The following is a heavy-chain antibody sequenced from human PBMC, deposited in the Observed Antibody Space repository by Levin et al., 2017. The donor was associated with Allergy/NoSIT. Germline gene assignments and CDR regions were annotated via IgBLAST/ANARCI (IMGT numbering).Heavy chain of an antibody. D-gene: IGHD3-10*01. J-gene: IGHJ3*02. CDR2: INPSGGST. Sequence: ASVKVSCKASGYTFTSYYMHWVRQAPGQGLEWMGIINPSGGSTSYAQKFQGRVTMTRDTSTSTVYMELSSLRSEDTAVYYCARDPRMVRGVIRAFDIWGQGTMVTVSS. V-gene: IGHV1-46*01. CDR3: ARDPRMVRGVIRAFDI. CDR1: GYTFTSYY.